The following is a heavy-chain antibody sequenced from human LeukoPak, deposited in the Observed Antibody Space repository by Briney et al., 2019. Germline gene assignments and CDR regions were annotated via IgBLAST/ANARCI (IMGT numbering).Heavy chain of an antibody. CDR3: ARAGAYYDFWSGGFWFDP. CDR2: ISSSSSYI. V-gene: IGHV3-21*01. CDR1: GFTFSSYS. J-gene: IGHJ5*02. Sequence: GGSLGLSCAASGFTFSSYSMNWVRQAPGKGLEWVSSISSSSSYIYYADSVKGRFTISRDNAKNSLYLQMNSLRAEDTAVYYCARAGAYYDFWSGGFWFDPWGQGTLVTVSS. D-gene: IGHD3-3*01.